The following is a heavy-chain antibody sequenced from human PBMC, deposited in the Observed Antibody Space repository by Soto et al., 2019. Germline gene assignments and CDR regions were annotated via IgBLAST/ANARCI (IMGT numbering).Heavy chain of an antibody. CDR3: ARGEGYCSGGSCNWFDP. V-gene: IGHV1-46*01. J-gene: IGHJ5*02. CDR2: INPSGGST. CDR1: GYTFTRYY. Sequence: ASVKVSCKASGYTFTRYYMHWVRQAPGQGLEWMGIINPSGGSTSYAQKFQGRVTMTRDTSTSTVYMELSSLRSEDTAVYYCARGEGYCSGGSCNWFDPWGQGTLVTVSS. D-gene: IGHD2-15*01.